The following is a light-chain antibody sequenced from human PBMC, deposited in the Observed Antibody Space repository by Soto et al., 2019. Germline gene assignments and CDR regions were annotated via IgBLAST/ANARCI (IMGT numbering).Light chain of an antibody. CDR2: SAS. Sequence: EIVMTQSPATLSVSPGERATLSCRASQSVSSNLAWYQQKPGQAPRLLIYSASTRATGIPARFSGSGSGTEFTLNISSLQSEDFAVYYCQQYNNLPPRTFGHGTKLEIK. CDR1: QSVSSN. J-gene: IGKJ2*01. CDR3: QQYNNLPPRT. V-gene: IGKV3-15*01.